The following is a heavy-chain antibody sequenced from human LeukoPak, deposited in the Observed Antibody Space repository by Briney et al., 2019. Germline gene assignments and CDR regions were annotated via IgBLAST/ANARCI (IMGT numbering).Heavy chain of an antibody. J-gene: IGHJ4*02. D-gene: IGHD3-10*01. CDR2: IYYSGST. CDR3: ARTRYYYNSRSYGAPYYFDY. CDR1: GGSISSYY. V-gene: IGHV4-59*01. Sequence: SETLSLTCTVSGGSISSYYWSWIRQPPGKGLEWIGYIYYSGSTNYNPSLKSRVTISVDTSKNQYSLKLSSVTAADTAVYYCARTRYYYNSRSYGAPYYFDYWGQGTLVTVSS.